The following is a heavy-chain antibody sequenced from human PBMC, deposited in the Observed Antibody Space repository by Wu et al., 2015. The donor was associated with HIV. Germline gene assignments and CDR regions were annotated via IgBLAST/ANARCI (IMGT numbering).Heavy chain of an antibody. Sequence: QVQLVQSGAEVKKPGSSVKVSCKASGGTFSSYAISWVRQAPGQGLEWMGRIIPIFGTANYAQKFQGRVTITADESTSTAYMELSSLRSEDTAVYYCARDPGDTNAGYSSGWYFDYWGQGTLGHRLL. CDR1: GGTFSSYA. D-gene: IGHD6-19*01. V-gene: IGHV1-69*13. CDR2: IIPIFGTA. J-gene: IGHJ4*02. CDR3: ARDPGDTNAGYSSGWYFDY.